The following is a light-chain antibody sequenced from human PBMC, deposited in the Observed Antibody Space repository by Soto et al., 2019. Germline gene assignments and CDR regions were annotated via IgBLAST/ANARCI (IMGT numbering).Light chain of an antibody. CDR2: DNH. CDR1: SSNIGDNY. V-gene: IGLV1-51*01. Sequence: QSVLTQPPAVSAAPGQKVTISCSGSSSNIGDNYVSWYQQRPGTAPKLIISDNHKPPSGIPDRFSGSKSGTSATLGITGLQAGDEGDYYCATWDIRLRALLFGGGTKLTVL. CDR3: ATWDIRLRALL. J-gene: IGLJ2*01.